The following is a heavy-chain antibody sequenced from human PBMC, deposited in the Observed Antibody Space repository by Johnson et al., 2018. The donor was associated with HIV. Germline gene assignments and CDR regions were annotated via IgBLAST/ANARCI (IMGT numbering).Heavy chain of an antibody. CDR3: ARDPGSITMVRGDAFDI. CDR1: GFTFSNYA. D-gene: IGHD3-10*01. Sequence: VQLVESGGGLVQPGGSLRLSCGASGFTFSNYAMSWVRQALGKGLEWVSAISGRGGSTYYADSVKGRFTISRDNSKNTLYLQMNSLRVDDTAIYYCARDPGSITMVRGDAFDIWGQGTMVTVSS. J-gene: IGHJ3*02. CDR2: ISGRGGST. V-gene: IGHV3-23*04.